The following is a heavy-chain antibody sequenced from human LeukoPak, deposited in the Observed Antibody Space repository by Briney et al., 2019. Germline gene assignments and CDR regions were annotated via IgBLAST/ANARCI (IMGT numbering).Heavy chain of an antibody. CDR2: IYSSGST. CDR1: GGSISTYY. Sequence: SETLSLTCTVSGGSISTYYWSRIRQPAGKGLEWIGRIYSSGSTNYNPSLKSRVTISVDTSKNQFSLKLSSVTAADTAVYYCARAPTTRYCSSTSCYAYDYWGQGTLVTVSS. V-gene: IGHV4-4*07. CDR3: ARAPTTRYCSSTSCYAYDY. D-gene: IGHD2-2*01. J-gene: IGHJ4*02.